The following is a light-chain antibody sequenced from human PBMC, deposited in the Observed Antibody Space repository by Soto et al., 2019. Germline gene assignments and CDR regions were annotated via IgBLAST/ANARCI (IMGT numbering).Light chain of an antibody. CDR1: SGDVGGYNY. CDR3: CSFAGAYTLDVV. CDR2: EVA. J-gene: IGLJ2*01. V-gene: IGLV2-11*01. Sequence: QSALTQPRSVSGSPGQSVTISCTGTSGDVGGYNYVSWYQHHPGKVPKLVIYEVAERPSGVPARFSGSKSGNTASLTISDLQPKDEADYYCCSFAGAYTLDVVFGGGTQLTVL.